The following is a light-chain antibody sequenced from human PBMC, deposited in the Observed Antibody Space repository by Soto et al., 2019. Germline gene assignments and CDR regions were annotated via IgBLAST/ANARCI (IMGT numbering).Light chain of an antibody. CDR2: TAS. Sequence: DIQMTQSPSTLSASIGDRSTISCRASQNIDTWLAWYQQRPGEAPKLLIYTASNLENGVPSRFSGSGSGTAFTLTISSLQPEYFATYYCQQYSDSSRSFGQGTQVE. CDR1: QNIDTW. V-gene: IGKV1-5*03. CDR3: QQYSDSSRS. J-gene: IGKJ1*01.